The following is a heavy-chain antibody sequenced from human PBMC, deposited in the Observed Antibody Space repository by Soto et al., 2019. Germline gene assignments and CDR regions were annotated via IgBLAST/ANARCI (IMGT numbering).Heavy chain of an antibody. V-gene: IGHV3-48*02. CDR2: ISSPSTI. Sequence: GGSLRLSCTASGFAFGSYSMNWVRQAPGKGLEWISYISSPSTISYADSVKGRFTISRDNAENSLYLQMNSLRDEDTAVYYCAKDVYSSGWAFDYWGHGTLVTVSS. CDR3: AKDVYSSGWAFDY. D-gene: IGHD6-19*01. CDR1: GFAFGSYS. J-gene: IGHJ4*01.